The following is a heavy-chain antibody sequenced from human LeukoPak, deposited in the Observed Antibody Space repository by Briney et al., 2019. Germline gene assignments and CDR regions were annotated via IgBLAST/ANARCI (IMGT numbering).Heavy chain of an antibody. CDR2: ISSSGSTM. D-gene: IGHD2-8*01. CDR3: ARDTSPRGVYYYYGMDV. Sequence: GGSLRLPCAASGFTFSDYYMSWIRQAPGKGLEWVSYISSSGSTMYYADSVKGRFTISRDNAKNSLYLQMNSLRAEDTAVYYCARDTSPRGVYYYYGMDVWGQGTTVTVSS. J-gene: IGHJ6*02. CDR1: GFTFSDYY. V-gene: IGHV3-11*01.